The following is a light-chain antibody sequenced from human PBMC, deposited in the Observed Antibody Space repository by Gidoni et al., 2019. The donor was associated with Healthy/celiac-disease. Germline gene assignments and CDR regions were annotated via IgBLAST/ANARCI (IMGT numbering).Light chain of an antibody. CDR1: QSVSSN. CDR2: GAS. CDR3: QQRGT. V-gene: IGKV3-15*01. Sequence: EIVMTQSPATLSVSPGERATLSCRASQSVSSNLAWYQQKPGQAPRLLIYGASTRATGIPARFSGSGSGTEFTLTISSLQSEDFAVYYCQQRGTFXQXTKVXIK. J-gene: IGKJ1*01.